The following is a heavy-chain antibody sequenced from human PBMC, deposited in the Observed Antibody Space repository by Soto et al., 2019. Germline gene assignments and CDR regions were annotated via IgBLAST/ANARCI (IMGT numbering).Heavy chain of an antibody. Sequence: EVQLVESGGGLVQPGRSLRLSCAASGFTFDDYAMHWVRQAPGKGLEWVSGISWNSGSIGYADSVKGRFTISRDNAKNSLYLQMNSLRAEDTALYYCAKDRKGAGTVTKRSWYFDLWGRGTLVTVSS. V-gene: IGHV3-9*01. D-gene: IGHD4-17*01. CDR1: GFTFDDYA. CDR3: AKDRKGAGTVTKRSWYFDL. J-gene: IGHJ2*01. CDR2: ISWNSGSI.